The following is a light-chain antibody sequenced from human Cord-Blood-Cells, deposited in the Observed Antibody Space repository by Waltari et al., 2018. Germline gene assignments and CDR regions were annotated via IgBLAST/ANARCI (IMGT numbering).Light chain of an antibody. CDR1: QSVSSN. V-gene: IGKV3-15*01. CDR3: QQYNNWPLT. Sequence: EIVMTQSPATLSVSPGERATLSCRASQSVSSNLAWYQQKPGQAPRRLIYGASTRATGIPARFSGSGSGTEFTLTISSLQSEDFAVYYCQQYNNWPLTFGGGTKVGIK. J-gene: IGKJ4*01. CDR2: GAS.